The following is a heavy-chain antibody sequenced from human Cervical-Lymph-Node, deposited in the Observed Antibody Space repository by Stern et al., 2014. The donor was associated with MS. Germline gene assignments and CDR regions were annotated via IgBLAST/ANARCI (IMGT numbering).Heavy chain of an antibody. D-gene: IGHD4-17*01. V-gene: IGHV1-69*01. CDR3: APPATVTVGIMDV. J-gene: IGHJ6*02. CDR1: GGTFSGHA. CDR2: IIPILATP. Sequence: VQLLESGAEVKKPGSSVKGSCKASGGTFSGHAINWVRQAPGQELEWMGGIIPILATPNYAQRFRDRVPIPADASTSTVYMELGSLTSDDTAVYYCAPPATVTVGIMDVWGQGTTVTVSS.